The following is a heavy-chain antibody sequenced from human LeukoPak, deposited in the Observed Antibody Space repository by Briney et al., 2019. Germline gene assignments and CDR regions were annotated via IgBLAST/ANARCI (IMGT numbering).Heavy chain of an antibody. J-gene: IGHJ4*02. CDR3: ASPGYSYGFTPD. CDR1: GFTFSSYS. V-gene: IGHV3-21*01. CDR2: ISSSSSYI. Sequence: GGSLRLSCAASGFTFSSYSMNWVRQAPGKGLEWVSSISSSSSYIYYADSVKGRFTISRDNAKNSLYLQMNSLRAEDTAVYYCASPGYSYGFTPDWGQGTLVTVSS. D-gene: IGHD5-18*01.